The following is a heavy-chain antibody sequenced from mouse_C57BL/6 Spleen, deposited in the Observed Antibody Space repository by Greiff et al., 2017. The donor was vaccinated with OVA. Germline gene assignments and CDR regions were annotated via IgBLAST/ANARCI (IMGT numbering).Heavy chain of an antibody. V-gene: IGHV1-64*01. CDR2: IHPNSGST. D-gene: IGHD3-2*02. CDR1: GYTFTSYW. Sequence: QVQLQQPGAELVKPGASVKLSCKASGYTFTSYWMHWVKQRPGQGLEWIGMIHPNSGSTNYNEKFKSKATLTVDKSSSTAYMQLSSLTSEDSAVYYCAKTAQVYYFDYWGQGTTLTVSS. CDR3: AKTAQVYYFDY. J-gene: IGHJ2*01.